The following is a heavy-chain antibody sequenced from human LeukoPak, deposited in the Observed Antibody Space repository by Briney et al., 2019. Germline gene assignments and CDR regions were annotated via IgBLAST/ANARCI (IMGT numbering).Heavy chain of an antibody. V-gene: IGHV4-4*02. CDR2: ICYSGST. CDR3: ARGSDGSGNSYRNWFDP. J-gene: IGHJ5*02. Sequence: SGTLSLTCTVFGGSISSTNWWGWVRQHPGKGLEWIGYICYSGSTYYNPSLKSRVTISVDTSKNQFSLKLSSVTAADTAVYYCARGSDGSGNSYRNWFDPWGQGTLVTVSS. D-gene: IGHD3-10*01. CDR1: GGSISSTNW.